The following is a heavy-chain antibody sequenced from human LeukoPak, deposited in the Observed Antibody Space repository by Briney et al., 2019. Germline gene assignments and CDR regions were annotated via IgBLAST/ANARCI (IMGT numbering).Heavy chain of an antibody. V-gene: IGHV4-38-2*01. J-gene: IGHJ4*02. CDR3: ARRSGNYYDY. CDR1: GYSISSGYY. CDR2: IYHSGST. D-gene: IGHD1-26*01. Sequence: SETLSLTCAVSGYSISSGYYWGWIRQPPGKGLEWIGSIYHSGSTYHNTSLKSRVTISVDTSKNQFSLKLSSVTAADTAVYYCARRSGNYYDYWGQGTLVTVSS.